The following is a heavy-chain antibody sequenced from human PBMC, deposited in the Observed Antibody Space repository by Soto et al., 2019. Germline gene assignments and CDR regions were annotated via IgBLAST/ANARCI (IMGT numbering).Heavy chain of an antibody. V-gene: IGHV3-30*18. D-gene: IGHD2-2*01. CDR2: ISYDGSNK. J-gene: IGHJ6*03. CDR3: AKDPYGVVVPAAIMDV. CDR1: GFTFSSYG. Sequence: GGSLRLSCAASGFTFSSYGMHWVRQAPGKGLEWVAVISYDGSNKYYADSVKGRFTISRDNSKNTLYLQMNSLRAEDTAVYYCAKDPYGVVVPAAIMDVWGKGTTVTVSS.